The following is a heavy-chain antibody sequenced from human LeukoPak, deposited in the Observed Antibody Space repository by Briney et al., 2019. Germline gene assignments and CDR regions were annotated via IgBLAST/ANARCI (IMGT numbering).Heavy chain of an antibody. CDR2: INHSGST. CDR3: ARRKEMATIVWFDP. V-gene: IGHV4-34*01. J-gene: IGHJ5*02. Sequence: SETLSLTCAVYGGSFSGYYWSWIRQPPGKGLEWIGEINHSGSTYYNPSLKSRVTISVDTSKNQFSLKLSSVTAADTAVYYCARRKEMATIVWFDPWGQGTLVTVSS. CDR1: GGSFSGYY. D-gene: IGHD5-24*01.